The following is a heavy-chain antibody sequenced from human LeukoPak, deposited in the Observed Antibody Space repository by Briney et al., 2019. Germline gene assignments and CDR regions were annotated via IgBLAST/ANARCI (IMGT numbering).Heavy chain of an antibody. CDR3: AKGIAATHNWFDP. V-gene: IGHV3-66*01. D-gene: IGHD6-25*01. J-gene: IGHJ5*02. Sequence: GGSLRLSCAASGFSVGDNYMGWLRLAPGKGLEWISVTYSGDTTYYADSLEGRFTISRDTSKNTMHLQMSSLRPEDTAVYYCAKGIAATHNWFDPWGQGTLVTVSS. CDR2: TYSGDTT. CDR1: GFSVGDNY.